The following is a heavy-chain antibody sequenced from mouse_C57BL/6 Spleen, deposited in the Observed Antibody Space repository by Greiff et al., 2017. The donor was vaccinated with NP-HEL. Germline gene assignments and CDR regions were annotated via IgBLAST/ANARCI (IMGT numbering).Heavy chain of an antibody. CDR3: ARAGYDWFAY. D-gene: IGHD2-2*01. CDR2: IQPNSGST. V-gene: IGHV1-64*01. Sequence: QVQLQQPGAELVKPGASVKLSCKASGYTFTSYWMHWVKQRPGQGLEWIGMIQPNSGSTNYNETFKSKATLTVDKSSSTAYMQLSSLTSEDSAVYYCARAGYDWFAYWGQGTLVTVSA. CDR1: GYTFTSYW. J-gene: IGHJ3*01.